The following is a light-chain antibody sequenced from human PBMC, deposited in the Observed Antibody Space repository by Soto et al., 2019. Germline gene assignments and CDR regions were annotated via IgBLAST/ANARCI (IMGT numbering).Light chain of an antibody. V-gene: IGKV1-5*01. CDR2: DAS. CDR1: QSISHW. J-gene: IGKJ4*01. CDR3: QQYNHYSGLT. Sequence: DIQMTQAPSTLSASIGDRVIITCRASQSISHWLAWYQQKPGKAPKLLISDASILESGVPSRFSGSGSGTEFTLTISSLQPDDFATYYCQQYNHYSGLTFGGGTKVDIK.